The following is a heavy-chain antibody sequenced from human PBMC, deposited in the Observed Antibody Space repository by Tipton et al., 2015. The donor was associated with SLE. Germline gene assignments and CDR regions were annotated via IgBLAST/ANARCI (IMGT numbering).Heavy chain of an antibody. V-gene: IGHV4-59*01. CDR2: ISDGGGS. CDR3: TRGGQWLAFDY. D-gene: IGHD6-19*01. J-gene: IGHJ4*02. CDR1: GGSISSNY. Sequence: TLSLTCSVSGGSISSNYWIWIRQPPGKGLEWIGYISDGGGSNHNPSLKSRVTISVDTSKNQFSLKLSSVTAADTAVYYCTRGGQWLAFDYWGQGTLVTVSS.